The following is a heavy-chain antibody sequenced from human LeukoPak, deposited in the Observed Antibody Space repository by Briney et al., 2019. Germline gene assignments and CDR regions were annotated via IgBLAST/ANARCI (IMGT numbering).Heavy chain of an antibody. CDR3: ARGAWATRLGS. Sequence: PSETLSLTCAVYGESLNSYYWLCVRQPPGGGREWIGEIYESGTTEYNPSLKSRVTISMVPSKQQFSLSLSSVTPADTAVYYCARGAWATRLGSWGLGTPVIVSS. CDR1: GESLNSYY. V-gene: IGHV4-34*01. D-gene: IGHD2-15*01. J-gene: IGHJ4*02. CDR2: IYESGTT.